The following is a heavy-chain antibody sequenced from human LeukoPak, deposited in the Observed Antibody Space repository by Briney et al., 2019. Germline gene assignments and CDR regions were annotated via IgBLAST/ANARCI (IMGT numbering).Heavy chain of an antibody. D-gene: IGHD2-21*02. J-gene: IGHJ4*02. CDR3: ARRSGDRYSHKYYFDY. CDR1: GYTFTSYY. V-gene: IGHV1-46*01. CDR2: INPSGGST. Sequence: ASVKVSCKASGYTFTSYYMHWVRQAPGQGLEWMGIINPSGGSTSYAQKFQGRVTMTRDTSTSTVYMELSSLRSEDTAVYYCARRSGDRYSHKYYFDYWGQGTLVTVSS.